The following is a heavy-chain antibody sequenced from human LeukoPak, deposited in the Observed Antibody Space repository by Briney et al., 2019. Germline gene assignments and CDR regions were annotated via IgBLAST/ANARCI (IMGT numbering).Heavy chain of an antibody. CDR3: ARERPGYCSSTSCYQGEFDP. CDR1: GGSISSYY. Sequence: SETLSLTCTVSGGSISSYYWSWIRQPPGKGLEWIGYIYYSGSTNYNPSLKSRVTISVDTSKNQFSLKLSSVTAADTAVYYCARERPGYCSSTSCYQGEFDPWGQGTLITVSS. CDR2: IYYSGST. D-gene: IGHD2-2*01. V-gene: IGHV4-59*01. J-gene: IGHJ5*02.